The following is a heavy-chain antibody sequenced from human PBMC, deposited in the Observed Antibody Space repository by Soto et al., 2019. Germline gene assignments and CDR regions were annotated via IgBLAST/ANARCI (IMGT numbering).Heavy chain of an antibody. CDR2: IYYTGST. CDR1: GGSISIYY. CDR3: ARWAPTPGYCSGGSCYPHWFDS. Sequence: SETLSLTCTVSGGSISIYYWSWIRQSPGKGLEWIGYIYYTGSTNYNPSLKSRVTISVDTSKNQFSLKLSSVTATDTAIYYCARWAPTPGYCSGGSCYPHWFDSWGQGTLVTVSS. J-gene: IGHJ5*01. V-gene: IGHV4-59*08. D-gene: IGHD2-15*01.